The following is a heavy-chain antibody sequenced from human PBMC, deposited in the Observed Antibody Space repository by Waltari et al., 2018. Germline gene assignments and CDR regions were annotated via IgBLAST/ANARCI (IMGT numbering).Heavy chain of an antibody. J-gene: IGHJ5*02. D-gene: IGHD1-26*01. Sequence: QVQLVQSGAEVKKPGASVKVSCKASGYPFTSYGISWVRQAPGQGLEGMGWMSVYNGNKNDAQKLQAIVTMTTDSSTSTAYMELRSLRSDDTAVYYWARDIEGDSGSPDGPGFDPWGQGTMVTVSS. CDR1: GYPFTSYG. CDR2: MSVYNGNK. CDR3: ARDIEGDSGSPDGPGFDP. V-gene: IGHV1-18*01.